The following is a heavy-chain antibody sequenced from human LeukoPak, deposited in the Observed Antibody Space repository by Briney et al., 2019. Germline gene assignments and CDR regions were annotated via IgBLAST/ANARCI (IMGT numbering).Heavy chain of an antibody. V-gene: IGHV3-13*01. CDR1: GFIFSNYD. CDR2: IGPAGNT. CDR3: ARGGNSVDYGDFFDSGWFDP. D-gene: IGHD4-17*01. Sequence: PGGSLRLSCAASGFIFSNYDMHWVRQATGKGLEWVSAIGPAGNTYSSDSVKGRFTISRENAENSLYLQMNSLRAEDTAVYYCARGGNSVDYGDFFDSGWFDPWGQGTLVTVSS. J-gene: IGHJ5*02.